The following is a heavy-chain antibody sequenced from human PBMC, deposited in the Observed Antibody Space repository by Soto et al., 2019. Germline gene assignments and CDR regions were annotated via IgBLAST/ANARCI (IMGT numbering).Heavy chain of an antibody. Sequence: EVQLVESGGGLVQPGGSLRLSCAASGFTFSSYWMHWVRQAPGKGLVWVSRINSDGSSTSYADSVKGRFTISRDKARTTLYLKRNSHGAEDRAVYYCARDHVVSRNCFDPWGQGTLVTVSS. J-gene: IGHJ5*02. D-gene: IGHD2-21*01. CDR3: ARDHVVSRNCFDP. CDR1: GFTFSSYW. CDR2: INSDGSST. V-gene: IGHV3-74*01.